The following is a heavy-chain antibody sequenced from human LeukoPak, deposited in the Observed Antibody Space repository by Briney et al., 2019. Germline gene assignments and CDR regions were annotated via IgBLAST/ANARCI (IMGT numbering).Heavy chain of an antibody. D-gene: IGHD3-22*01. Sequence: GGSLRLSCAASGFTFSSYGMHWVRQAPGKGLEWVAFIRYDGSNKYYADSVKGRFTISRDNSKNTLYLQMNSLRAEDTAVYYCAKVDIHYYDSSGYYPIGPRFDYWGQGTLVTVSS. J-gene: IGHJ4*02. V-gene: IGHV3-30*02. CDR2: IRYDGSNK. CDR1: GFTFSSYG. CDR3: AKVDIHYYDSSGYYPIGPRFDY.